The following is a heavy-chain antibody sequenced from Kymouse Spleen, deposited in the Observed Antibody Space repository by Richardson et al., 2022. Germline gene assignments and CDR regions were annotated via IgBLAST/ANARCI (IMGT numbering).Heavy chain of an antibody. CDR2: IYYSGST. D-gene: IGHD1-20*01. CDR3: ARKSLNWNEDY. V-gene: IGHV4-39*01. J-gene: IGHJ4*02. Sequence: QLQLQESGPGLVKPSETLSLTCTVSGGSISSSSYYWGWIRQPPGKGLEWIGSIYYSGSTYYNPSLKSRVTISVDTSKNQFSLKLSSVTAADTAVYYCARKSLNWNEDYWGQGTLVTVSS. CDR1: GGSISSSSYY.